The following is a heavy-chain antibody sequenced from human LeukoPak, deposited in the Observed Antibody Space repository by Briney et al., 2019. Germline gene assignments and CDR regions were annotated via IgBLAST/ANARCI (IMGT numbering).Heavy chain of an antibody. V-gene: IGHV4-61*02. Sequence: SQTLSLTCTVSGGSISSGSYHWSWIRQPAGKGLEWIGRIYTSGSTNYNPSLKSRVTISVDTSKNQFSLKLSSVTAADTAVYYCARAVRNYNYYYYYMDVWGKGTTVTVSS. CDR1: GGSISSGSYH. D-gene: IGHD1-7*01. CDR2: IYTSGST. CDR3: ARAVRNYNYYYYYMDV. J-gene: IGHJ6*03.